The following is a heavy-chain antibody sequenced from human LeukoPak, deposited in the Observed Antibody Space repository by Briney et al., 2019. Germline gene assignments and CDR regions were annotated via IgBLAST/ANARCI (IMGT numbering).Heavy chain of an antibody. CDR1: GFTFSTYS. CDR3: ARGRSITLLRGVAMSDGFDI. D-gene: IGHD3-10*01. CDR2: IDTSGSYI. V-gene: IGHV3-21*01. J-gene: IGHJ3*02. Sequence: PWGSLRLSCAASGFTFSTYSMNWVRQAPGKGLEWVSFIDTSGSYIYYGDSMKGRFTISRDNAKNSLYLQMSGLRAEDTAVYYCARGRSITLLRGVAMSDGFDIWGQGPMVTVTS.